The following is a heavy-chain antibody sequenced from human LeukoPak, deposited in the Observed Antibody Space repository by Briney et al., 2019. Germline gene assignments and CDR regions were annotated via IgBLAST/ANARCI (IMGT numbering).Heavy chain of an antibody. CDR3: AGSYYDILTGYPIYFDY. J-gene: IGHJ4*02. V-gene: IGHV4-59*01. CDR2: IYYSGST. CDR1: GGSISSYY. Sequence: SETLSLTCTVSGGSISSYYWSWIRQPPGKGLEWVGYIYYSGSTNYNPSLKSRVTISVDTSKNQFSLKLSSVTAADTAVYYCAGSYYDILTGYPIYFDYWGQGTLVTVSS. D-gene: IGHD3-9*01.